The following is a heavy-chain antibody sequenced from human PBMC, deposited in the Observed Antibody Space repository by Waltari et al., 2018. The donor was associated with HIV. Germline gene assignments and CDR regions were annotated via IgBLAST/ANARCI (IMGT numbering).Heavy chain of an antibody. Sequence: QLLLQESGPGLVRPSETLSLTCTVPGPSISSRRYYWGWVCHPPGKGLEWIVSTMYSGSTYNNPSLKSRVAISVDTSRNQFSLNLTSVTAADTALYYCARHDGTSYYFGSDMNPRPFSFWFASWGQGILVTVSS. J-gene: IGHJ5*01. CDR1: GPSISSRRYY. V-gene: IGHV4-39*01. CDR3: ARHDGTSYYFGSDMNPRPFSFWFAS. D-gene: IGHD3-10*01. CDR2: TMYSGST.